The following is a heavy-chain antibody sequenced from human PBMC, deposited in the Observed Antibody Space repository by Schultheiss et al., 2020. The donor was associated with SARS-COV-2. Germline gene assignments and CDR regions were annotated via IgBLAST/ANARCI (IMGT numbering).Heavy chain of an antibody. CDR2: INPNSGGT. CDR3: ARDMGKYCSGGSCYSGAFDI. D-gene: IGHD2-15*01. CDR1: GYTFTGYY. J-gene: IGHJ3*02. V-gene: IGHV1-2*02. Sequence: ASVKVSCKASGYTFTGYYMHWVRQAPGQGLEWMGWINPNSGGTTYAQKFQGRVTMTRDTSTSTVYMELSSMRSDDTAVYYCARDMGKYCSGGSCYSGAFDIWGQGTMVTVAS.